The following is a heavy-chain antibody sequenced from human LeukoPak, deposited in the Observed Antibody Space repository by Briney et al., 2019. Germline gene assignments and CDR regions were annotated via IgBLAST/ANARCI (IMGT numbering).Heavy chain of an antibody. CDR2: TYYRSQCFH. Sequence: SETLSLTCAVSGDTVCSNSVAWYREPPGPGMGLEWLRRTYYRSQCFHDYTLSVRSRITINLDTSKDQSSLQLNSVTPDDTAIYYCARDPSYDQGLDYWRQATLLRVPS. CDR3: ARDPSYDQGLDY. J-gene: IGHJ4*02. D-gene: IGHD3-3*01. V-gene: IGHV6-1*01. CDR1: GDTVCSNSVA.